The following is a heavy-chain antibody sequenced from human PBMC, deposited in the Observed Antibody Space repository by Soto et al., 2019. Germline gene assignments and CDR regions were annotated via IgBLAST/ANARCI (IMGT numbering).Heavy chain of an antibody. V-gene: IGHV4-61*01. J-gene: IGHJ4*02. CDR1: GGSVDTAPYH. CDR3: ARDHHSYCDTSGYYPYFDF. Sequence: SETLSLTCTVSGGSVDTAPYHWSWIRQSPRNGLEWIGNIYYTGSTNYNPSFESRVAISLATSNNQFSLRLTSLTAADTAVYFCARDHHSYCDTSGYYPYFDFWGQGTLVTVSS. D-gene: IGHD3-22*01. CDR2: IYYTGST.